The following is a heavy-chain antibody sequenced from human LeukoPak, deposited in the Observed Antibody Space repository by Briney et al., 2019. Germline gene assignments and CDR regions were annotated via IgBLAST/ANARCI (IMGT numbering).Heavy chain of an antibody. CDR3: ARDLRDAAPPGLDY. Sequence: TLSLTCAVSGGSISSSNWWSWVRQPPGKGLEWIGEIYHSGSTNYNPSLKSRVTISVDKSKNQFSLKLSSVTAADTAVYYCARDLRDAAPPGLDYWGQGTLVTVSS. J-gene: IGHJ4*02. CDR1: GGSISSSNW. D-gene: IGHD6-6*01. CDR2: IYHSGST. V-gene: IGHV4-4*02.